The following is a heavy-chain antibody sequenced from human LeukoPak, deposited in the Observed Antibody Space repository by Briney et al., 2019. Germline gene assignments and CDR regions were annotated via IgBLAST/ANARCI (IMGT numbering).Heavy chain of an antibody. V-gene: IGHV3-43*01. CDR1: GLTFADYT. J-gene: IGHJ4*02. CDR2: ISRNGVAT. Sequence: GGSLRLSCAASGLTFADYTMHWVRQAPGKGLEWVSLISRNGVATKYADSVRGRFTISRDNAKNSLYLQMNSLRVEDTAVYYCARDLYPGYWGQGTLVIVSS. D-gene: IGHD3-10*01. CDR3: ARDLYPGY.